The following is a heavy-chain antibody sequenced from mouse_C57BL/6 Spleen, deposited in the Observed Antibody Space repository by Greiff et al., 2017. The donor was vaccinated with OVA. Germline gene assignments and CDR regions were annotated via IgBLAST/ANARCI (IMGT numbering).Heavy chain of an antibody. Sequence: EVQLQQSGPELVKPGDSVKIPCKASGYSFTGYFMNWVMQSHGKSLEWIGRINPYNGDTFYNQKFKGKATLTVDKSSSTAHMELRSLTSEDSAVYYCASGPYGNYLDYWGQGTTLTVSS. J-gene: IGHJ2*01. CDR2: INPYNGDT. CDR1: GYSFTGYF. V-gene: IGHV1-20*01. D-gene: IGHD2-1*01. CDR3: ASGPYGNYLDY.